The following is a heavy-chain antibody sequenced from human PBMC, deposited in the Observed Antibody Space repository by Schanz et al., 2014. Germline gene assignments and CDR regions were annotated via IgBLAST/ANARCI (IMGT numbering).Heavy chain of an antibody. CDR3: TRDVRLDRRGNWFDP. J-gene: IGHJ5*02. CDR1: GFTFENYA. V-gene: IGHV3-20*04. Sequence: EVQLVESGGGVVRPGGSLRLSCAASGFTFENYALTWVRQVPGKGLEWVSRINWSDGGSTGYADSVRGRFTISRDNSRSTMYLQMNSLRAEDTAVYYCTRDVRLDRRGNWFDPWGQGTLVTVSS. D-gene: IGHD1-1*01. CDR2: INWSDGGST.